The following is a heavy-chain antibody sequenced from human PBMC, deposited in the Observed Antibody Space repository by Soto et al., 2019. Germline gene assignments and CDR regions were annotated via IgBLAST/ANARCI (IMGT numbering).Heavy chain of an antibody. CDR3: ASKTWARTEY. V-gene: IGHV4-4*02. D-gene: IGHD3-16*01. J-gene: IGHJ4*02. CDR2: IHHSGTT. CDR1: GDSINNNNW. Sequence: PSETLSLTCAVSGDSINNNNWWHWVRQPPGKGLEWIGEIHHSGTTNYNPSLKSRVTISMDTSKNQFSLNVNSVTAADTAVYYCASKTWARTEYGGQGVLVTVSS.